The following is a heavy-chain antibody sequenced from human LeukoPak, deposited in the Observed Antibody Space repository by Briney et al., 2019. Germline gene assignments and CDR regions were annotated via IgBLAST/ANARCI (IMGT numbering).Heavy chain of an antibody. CDR2: MSYDGSHQ. V-gene: IGHV3-30*07. CDR3: AREFAVGVVYVRFYYGMDV. J-gene: IGHJ6*02. CDR1: GFTFSNYT. Sequence: PGKSLRLSCAASGFTFSNYTMHWVRQAPGKGLEWVALMSYDGSHQYYADSVKGRFTISRDNAKNSVYLQMNSLRAEDTAVYYCAREFAVGVVYVRFYYGMDVWGQGTTVTVSS. D-gene: IGHD3-3*01.